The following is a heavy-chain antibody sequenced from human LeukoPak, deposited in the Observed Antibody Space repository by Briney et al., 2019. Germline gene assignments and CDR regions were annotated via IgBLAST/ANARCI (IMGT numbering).Heavy chain of an antibody. V-gene: IGHV1-2*02. CDR2: INPNSGGT. J-gene: IGHJ6*02. Sequence: ASVKVSCKASGYTFTGYYMHWVRQAPGQGLEWMGWINPNSGGTNYAQKFQGRVTMTRDTSISTAYMELSRLRSDDTAVYYCARDFSSIAARRGAYYYYYYGMDVWGQGTTVTVSS. D-gene: IGHD6-6*01. CDR3: ARDFSSIAARRGAYYYYYYGMDV. CDR1: GYTFTGYY.